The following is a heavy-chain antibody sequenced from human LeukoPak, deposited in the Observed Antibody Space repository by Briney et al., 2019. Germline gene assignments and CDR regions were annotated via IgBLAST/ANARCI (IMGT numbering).Heavy chain of an antibody. J-gene: IGHJ3*02. CDR3: ARLTPRMYSGSYYGGKSAFDI. V-gene: IGHV3-7*03. Sequence: GGSLRLSCAASGFTFSSYWMSWVRQAPGKGLEWVANIKQDGSEKYYVDSVKGRFTISRDNAKNSLYLQMNSLRAEDTAVYYCARLTPRMYSGSYYGGKSAFDIWGQGTMVTVSS. CDR1: GFTFSSYW. D-gene: IGHD1-26*01. CDR2: IKQDGSEK.